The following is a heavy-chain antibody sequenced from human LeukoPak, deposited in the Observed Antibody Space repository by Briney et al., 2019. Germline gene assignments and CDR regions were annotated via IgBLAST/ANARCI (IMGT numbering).Heavy chain of an antibody. CDR3: ARDGSGSYSASFDY. V-gene: IGHV3-11*04. J-gene: IGHJ4*02. D-gene: IGHD3-10*01. CDR1: EFTFSDYY. Sequence: GGSLRLSCTVSEFTFSDYYMSWIRQAPGKGLEWVSYIVSSGSVKYYADSVKGRFTISRDNAKNSLYLQMNSLRAEDTAVYYCARDGSGSYSASFDYWGQGTLVTVSP. CDR2: IVSSGSVK.